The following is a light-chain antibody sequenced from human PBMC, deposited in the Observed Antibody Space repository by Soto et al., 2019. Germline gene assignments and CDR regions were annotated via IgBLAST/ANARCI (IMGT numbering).Light chain of an antibody. Sequence: EIVLTQSPGTLSLSPGERATLSCRASQSVTSSYLAWYQQKPGQAPRLLIYGASSRATGIPDRFSSSGSGTDFILTISRLEPEDFAVYYCQQYGSTPVTFGQGTKVEI. J-gene: IGKJ1*01. CDR3: QQYGSTPVT. V-gene: IGKV3-20*01. CDR1: QSVTSSY. CDR2: GAS.